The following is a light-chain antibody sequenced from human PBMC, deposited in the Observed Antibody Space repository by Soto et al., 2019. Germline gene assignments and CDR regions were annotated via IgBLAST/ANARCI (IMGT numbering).Light chain of an antibody. CDR2: DAS. J-gene: IGKJ1*01. CDR1: QSISNW. V-gene: IGKV1-5*01. CDR3: QQYNTYSET. Sequence: DIQMTQSPSTLSASVGDRLTITCRASQSISNWLAWYQQRPGKAPKLLIFDASSLESGVPSRFSGSGSGTEFNLTISRLQPDDFATYYCQQYNTYSETFGQGTKVDIK.